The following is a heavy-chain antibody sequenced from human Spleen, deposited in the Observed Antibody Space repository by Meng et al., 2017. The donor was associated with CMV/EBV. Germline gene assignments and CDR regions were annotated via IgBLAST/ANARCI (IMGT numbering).Heavy chain of an antibody. Sequence: ASVKVSCKASGYAFTRYYMHWVRQAPGQGLEWMGIINPSDGSSSYAQKFQGRVTMTRDTSTSTVYMEVSSLRFDDTAVYYCARDQLQFWSGYSDYWGQGNLVTVSS. J-gene: IGHJ4*02. CDR3: ARDQLQFWSGYSDY. V-gene: IGHV1-46*01. D-gene: IGHD3-3*01. CDR1: GYAFTRYY. CDR2: INPSDGSS.